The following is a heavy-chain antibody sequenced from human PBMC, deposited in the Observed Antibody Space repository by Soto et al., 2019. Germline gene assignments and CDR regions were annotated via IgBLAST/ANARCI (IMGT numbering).Heavy chain of an antibody. V-gene: IGHV3-30*18. Sequence: QAQLMESGGGVVQPGRSLRLSCVASEFTFSSYGMLWVRQAPGKGLECVAVIANNGDYKYYADSVKGRFSISRDKSKNTLYLEMNRLSAEDTAVYYCANGGDRWLRIDYWGQGTPVTVSS. D-gene: IGHD5-12*01. CDR3: ANGGDRWLRIDY. CDR1: EFTFSSYG. CDR2: IANNGDYK. J-gene: IGHJ4*02.